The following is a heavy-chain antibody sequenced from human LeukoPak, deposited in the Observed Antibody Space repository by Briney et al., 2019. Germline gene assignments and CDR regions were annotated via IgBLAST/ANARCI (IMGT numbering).Heavy chain of an antibody. CDR2: IHYSGST. D-gene: IGHD2-2*02. V-gene: IGHV4-39*01. Sequence: SETLSLTCTVSGGSIYSYNYYWGWIRQPPGKGLEWIGSIHYSGSTYYNPSLKSRVTISMDTSKNQFSLKLSSVTAADTAVYYCARVAPYCSSTSCYTHYYYYYMDVWGKGTTVTVSS. J-gene: IGHJ6*03. CDR1: GGSIYSYNYY. CDR3: ARVAPYCSSTSCYTHYYYYYMDV.